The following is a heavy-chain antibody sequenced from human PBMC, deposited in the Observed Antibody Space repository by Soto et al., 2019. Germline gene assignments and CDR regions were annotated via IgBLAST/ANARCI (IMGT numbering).Heavy chain of an antibody. CDR2: ISSSSSYI. Sequence: SLRLSCAASGFTFSSYSMNWVRQAPGKGLEWVSSISSSSSYIYYADSVKGRFTISRDNAKNSLYLQMNSLRAEDTAVYYCARVITGDIVVVVAATVYYYGMDVWGQGTTVTVSS. J-gene: IGHJ6*02. D-gene: IGHD2-15*01. V-gene: IGHV3-21*01. CDR1: GFTFSSYS. CDR3: ARVITGDIVVVVAATVYYYGMDV.